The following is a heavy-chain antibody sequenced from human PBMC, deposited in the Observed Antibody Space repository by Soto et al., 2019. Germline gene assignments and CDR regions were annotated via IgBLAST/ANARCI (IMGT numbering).Heavy chain of an antibody. V-gene: IGHV1-69*01. D-gene: IGHD3-9*01. CDR1: GGTFSSYA. Sequence: QVQLVQSGAEVKKPGSSVKVSCKASGGTFSSYALSWVRQAPGHGLEWMGGIIPIFGTANYAQKFQGRVTITADESTSTAYMELSSLRSEDTAVYYCARPAQPSYDILTGYYTAWGQGTLVTVSS. CDR2: IIPIFGTA. CDR3: ARPAQPSYDILTGYYTA. J-gene: IGHJ4*02.